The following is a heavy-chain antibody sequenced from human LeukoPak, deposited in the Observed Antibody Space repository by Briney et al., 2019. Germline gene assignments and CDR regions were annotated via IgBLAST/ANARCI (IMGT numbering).Heavy chain of an antibody. V-gene: IGHV3-74*01. J-gene: IGHJ4*02. CDR2: INSDGSST. CDR3: ARDNRRYYSSGSHDY. Sequence: HPGGSLRLSCAASGFTFSSYWMHWVRQAPGKGLVWVSRINSDGSSTSYADSVKGRFTISRDNAKNTLYLQMNSLRAEDTAVYYCARDNRRYYSSGSHDYWGQGTLVTVSS. D-gene: IGHD3-10*01. CDR1: GFTFSSYW.